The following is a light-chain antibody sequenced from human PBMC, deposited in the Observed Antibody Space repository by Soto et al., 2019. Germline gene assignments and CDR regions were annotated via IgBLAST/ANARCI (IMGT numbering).Light chain of an antibody. CDR2: DAS. CDR3: QQYDNLPIT. V-gene: IGKV1-33*01. J-gene: IGKJ5*01. Sequence: DIQMTQSPSSLSASVGDRATITCQASQAISNYLNWYQQKPGKAPKLLIYDASNLETGVPSRFSGSGSGTDFTFTISSLQPEDIATYYCQQYDNLPITFGQGTRLEIK. CDR1: QAISNY.